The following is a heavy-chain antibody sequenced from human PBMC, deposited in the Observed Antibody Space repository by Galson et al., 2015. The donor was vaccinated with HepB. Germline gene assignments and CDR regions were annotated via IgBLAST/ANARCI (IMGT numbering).Heavy chain of an antibody. J-gene: IGHJ6*03. CDR2: TYYRSTWHY. D-gene: IGHD5-24*01. V-gene: IGHV6-1*01. CDR3: ARDLRPDGYYYYMDV. CDR1: GDSVPSSGVG. Sequence: CAISGDSVPSSGVGWDWIRQSPSRGLEWLGATYYRSTWHYDYAVSVKSRISLIPDTANNQFSLQLHPVTAADTAVYYCARDLRPDGYYYYMDVWGKGTTVTVSS.